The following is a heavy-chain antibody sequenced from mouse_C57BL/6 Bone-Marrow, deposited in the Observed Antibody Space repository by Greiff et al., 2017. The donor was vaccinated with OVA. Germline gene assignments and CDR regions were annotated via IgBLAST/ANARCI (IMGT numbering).Heavy chain of an antibody. CDR3: ARYGSRHYLHY. J-gene: IGHJ2*02. Sequence: QVHVKQPGAELVRPGTSVKLSCKASGYTFTNYWMHWVKQRPGQGLEWIGVIAPSDSYINYNQKFKGRATLPVDTSSSTAYMHLSSLTSEDSAVYYCARYGSRHYLHYWGQGTSLTVSS. CDR1: GYTFTNYW. V-gene: IGHV1-59*01. CDR2: IAPSDSYI. D-gene: IGHD1-1*01.